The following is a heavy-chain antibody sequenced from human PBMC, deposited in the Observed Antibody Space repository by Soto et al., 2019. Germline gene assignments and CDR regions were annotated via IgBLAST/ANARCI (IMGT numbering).Heavy chain of an antibody. CDR2: INPSGGGT. J-gene: IGHJ6*02. D-gene: IGHD3-9*01. CDR3: ARVIHTLTGTVAYYYYYGMDV. V-gene: IGHV1-46*01. CDR1: GYPFTSYY. Sequence: XAVKVASKASGYPFTSYYMHWGRRAPGQGLEWVGIINPSGGGTSYAQKFQGRVTMTRDTSTSTVYMELSSLRSEDTAVYYCARVIHTLTGTVAYYYYYGMDVWGQGTTVTVSS.